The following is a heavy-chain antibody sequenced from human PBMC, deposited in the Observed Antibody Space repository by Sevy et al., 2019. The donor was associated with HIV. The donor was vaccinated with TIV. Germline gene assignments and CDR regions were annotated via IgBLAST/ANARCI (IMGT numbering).Heavy chain of an antibody. V-gene: IGHV3-48*02. J-gene: IGHJ6*02. CDR2: ISSSSSTI. CDR1: GFTFSSYS. Sequence: GGSLRLSCAASGFTFSSYSMNWVRQAPGKGLEWVSYISSSSSTIYYADSVKGRFTISRDNAKNSLYLQMNSLRDEDTAVYYWARDETYYYDSSGYYYYYGMDVWGQGTTVTVSS. CDR3: ARDETYYYDSSGYYYYYGMDV. D-gene: IGHD3-22*01.